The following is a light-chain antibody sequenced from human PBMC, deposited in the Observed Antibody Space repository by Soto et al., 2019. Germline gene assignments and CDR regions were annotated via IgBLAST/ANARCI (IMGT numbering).Light chain of an antibody. Sequence: DIQMTQSPSTLSASVGDRVTITCRASQTIGSCLALYQQKPGKAPELLIYDASTLEGGVPSRFSGSGSGTEFSLTITSLQPDDFATFYCQQYSSFSRTFGQGTKVDIK. CDR3: QQYSSFSRT. V-gene: IGKV1-5*01. J-gene: IGKJ1*01. CDR2: DAS. CDR1: QTIGSC.